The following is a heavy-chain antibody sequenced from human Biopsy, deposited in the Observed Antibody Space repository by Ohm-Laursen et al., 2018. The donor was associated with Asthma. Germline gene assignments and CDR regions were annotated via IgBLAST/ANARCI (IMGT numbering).Heavy chain of an antibody. D-gene: IGHD6-19*01. CDR1: GGSFSNYY. Sequence: SETLSLTCAVYGGSFSNYYWTWIRQPPGKGLEWIGEINHRGSTNYNPSLKSRFTLSVDTSKNEFSLRLTYVTAADTAQYYCVRQSGYRSGWPKLLFVYYGMDVWGPGTTVTVSS. J-gene: IGHJ6*02. CDR2: INHRGST. V-gene: IGHV4-34*01. CDR3: VRQSGYRSGWPKLLFVYYGMDV.